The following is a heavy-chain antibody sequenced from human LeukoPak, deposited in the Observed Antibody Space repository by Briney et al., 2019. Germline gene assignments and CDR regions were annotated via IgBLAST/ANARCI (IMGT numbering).Heavy chain of an antibody. CDR1: GFTFSSYG. CDR3: ARDHDYGDKSDAFDI. J-gene: IGHJ3*02. V-gene: IGHV3-33*01. CDR2: IWYDGSNK. Sequence: GGSLRLSCAASGFTFSSYGMHWVRQAPGKGLEWVAVIWYDGSNKYYADSVKGRFTISRDNSKNTLYLQMNSLRAEDTAVYYCARDHDYGDKSDAFDIWGQGTMVTVSS. D-gene: IGHD4-17*01.